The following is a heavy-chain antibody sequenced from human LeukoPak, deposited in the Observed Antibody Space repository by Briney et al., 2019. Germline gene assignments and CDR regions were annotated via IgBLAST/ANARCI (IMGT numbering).Heavy chain of an antibody. V-gene: IGHV3-21*01. J-gene: IGHJ4*02. CDR2: ISSSSSYI. D-gene: IGHD4-17*01. CDR3: ARDWTTVTTEPFDY. CDR1: GFVFSSNR. Sequence: GGSLRLSCAASGFVFSSNRMDWVRQAPWKGLEWVSSISSSSSYIYYADSVKGRFTISRDNAKNSLYLQMNSLRAEDTAVYYCARDWTTVTTEPFDYWGQGTLVTVSS.